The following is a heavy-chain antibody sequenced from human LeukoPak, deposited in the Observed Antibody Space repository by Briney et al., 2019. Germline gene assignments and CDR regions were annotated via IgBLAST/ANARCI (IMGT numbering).Heavy chain of an antibody. Sequence: GGTLRLSCAASGFTFSSYGMSWVRQAPGKGLEWVSAISGSGGSTYYADSVKGRFTISRDNSKNTLYLQMNSLRAEDTAVYYCAKSRLRYFDWLQDPPDYWGQGTLVTVSS. CDR2: ISGSGGST. V-gene: IGHV3-23*01. J-gene: IGHJ4*02. D-gene: IGHD3-9*01. CDR3: AKSRLRYFDWLQDPPDY. CDR1: GFTFSSYG.